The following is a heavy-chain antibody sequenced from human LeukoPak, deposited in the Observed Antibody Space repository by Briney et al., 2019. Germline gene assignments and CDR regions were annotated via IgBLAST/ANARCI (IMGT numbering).Heavy chain of an antibody. CDR1: GGSISSYY. D-gene: IGHD3-22*01. J-gene: IGHJ6*02. CDR2: IYYSGST. CDR3: ARHYDSTRFTYGMDV. V-gene: IGHV4-59*08. Sequence: PSETLSLTCTVSGGSISSYYWSWIRQPPGKGLEWIGYIYYSGSTNYNPSLKSRVTISVDTSKNQFSLKLSSVTAADTAVYYCARHYDSTRFTYGMDVWGQGTTVTVSS.